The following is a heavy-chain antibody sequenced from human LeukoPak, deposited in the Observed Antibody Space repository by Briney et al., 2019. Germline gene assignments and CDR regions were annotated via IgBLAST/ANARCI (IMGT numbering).Heavy chain of an antibody. CDR1: GGSISSSSYY. D-gene: IGHD2-15*01. CDR3: ARGSGGSQRKFFSFDY. CDR2: IYYSGST. Sequence: SETLSLTCTVSGGSISSSSYYWGWIRQPPGKGLEWIGSIYYSGSTNYNPSLKSRVTVSVDTSKNQFSLKLSSVTAADTAVYYCARGSGGSQRKFFSFDYWGQGTLVTVSS. V-gene: IGHV4-39*07. J-gene: IGHJ4*02.